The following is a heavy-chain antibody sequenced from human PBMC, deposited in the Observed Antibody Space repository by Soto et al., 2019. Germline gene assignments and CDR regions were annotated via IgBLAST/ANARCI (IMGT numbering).Heavy chain of an antibody. V-gene: IGHV3-9*01. J-gene: IGHJ4*02. CDR3: AKDRSPGIAVAGITDY. CDR2: ISWNSGSI. CDR1: GFTFDDYA. D-gene: IGHD6-19*01. Sequence: GGSLRLSCAASGFTFDDYAMHWVRQAPGKGLEWVSGISWNSGSIGYADSVKGRFTISRDNAKNSLYLQMNSLRAEDTALYYCAKDRSPGIAVAGITDYWGQGTLVTVS.